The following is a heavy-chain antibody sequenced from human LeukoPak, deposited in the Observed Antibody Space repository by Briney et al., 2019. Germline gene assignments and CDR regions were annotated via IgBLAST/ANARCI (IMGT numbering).Heavy chain of an antibody. CDR3: ARDRYGITFGGVIAPMDV. Sequence: GASVKVSCKASGYTFTGYYMHWVRQAPGQGLEWMGRIIPIFGIANYAQKFQGRVTITADKSTSTAYMELSSLRSEDTAVYYCARDRYGITFGGVIAPMDVWGQGTTVTVSS. V-gene: IGHV1-69*04. J-gene: IGHJ6*02. CDR1: GYTFTGYY. D-gene: IGHD3-16*02. CDR2: IIPIFGIA.